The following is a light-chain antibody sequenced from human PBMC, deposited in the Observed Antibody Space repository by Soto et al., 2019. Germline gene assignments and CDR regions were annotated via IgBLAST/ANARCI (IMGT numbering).Light chain of an antibody. V-gene: IGKV3-11*01. CDR2: EAS. J-gene: IGKJ4*01. Sequence: EIVLPQSPATLSLSPGQRATLSCRASQSVNRYLAWYQQKPGQAPRLLIYEASNRATGIPARFSGSGSGTDFTLTISSLEPEDFAVYYCQQRSNWLTFGGGTKVEIK. CDR1: QSVNRY. CDR3: QQRSNWLT.